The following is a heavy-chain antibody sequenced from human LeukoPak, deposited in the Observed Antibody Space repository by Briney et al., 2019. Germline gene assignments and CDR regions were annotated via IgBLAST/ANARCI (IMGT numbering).Heavy chain of an antibody. D-gene: IGHD3-16*02. CDR1: GFTFSDHY. Sequence: PGGSLRLSCAASGFTFSDHYMDWVRQAPGKGLEWVGRTRNKANSYTTEYAASVKGRFTISRDDSKNSLYLQMNSLKTEDTAVYYCASSMITFGGVIVYWGQGTLVTVSS. CDR2: TRNKANSYTT. V-gene: IGHV3-72*01. J-gene: IGHJ4*02. CDR3: ASSMITFGGVIVY.